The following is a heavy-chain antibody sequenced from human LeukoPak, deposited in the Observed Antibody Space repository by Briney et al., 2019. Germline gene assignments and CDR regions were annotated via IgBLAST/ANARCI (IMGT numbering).Heavy chain of an antibody. Sequence: PGRSLRLSCAASGFTFDDYAMHWVRQAPGKGLEWVSGISWNSGSIGYADSVKGRFTISRDNAKNSLYLQMNSLRAEDTALYYCAKDRTYYYDSSGYSALDYWGRGTLVTVSS. CDR2: ISWNSGSI. V-gene: IGHV3-9*01. CDR3: AKDRTYYYDSSGYSALDY. D-gene: IGHD3-22*01. CDR1: GFTFDDYA. J-gene: IGHJ4*02.